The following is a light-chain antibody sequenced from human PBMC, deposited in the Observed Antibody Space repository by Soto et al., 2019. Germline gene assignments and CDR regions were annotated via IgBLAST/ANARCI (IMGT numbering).Light chain of an antibody. CDR2: DVR. J-gene: IGLJ1*01. Sequence: QSALTQPASVSGSPGQSITISCTGTSNDVGGYNYVSWYQQHPDTAPKLIIYDVRYRPSGVSNRFSGSKSGNTASLTISGLQAEYEADYYCSAYTSSSTPYVFGSGTKVTVL. CDR1: SNDVGGYNY. CDR3: SAYTSSSTPYV. V-gene: IGLV2-14*03.